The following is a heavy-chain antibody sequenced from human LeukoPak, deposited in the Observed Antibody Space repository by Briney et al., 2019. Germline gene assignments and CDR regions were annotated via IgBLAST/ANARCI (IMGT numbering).Heavy chain of an antibody. Sequence: GGSLRLSCAASGFTFSRFSMNWLRQAPGKGLEGVSSISRSSSYIYYADSVKGRFTISRFNAKNSFYLQINSLRAEETPVYYFARDRWNQRNYYYYMDVWSKGTTVTVYS. CDR3: ARDRWNQRNYYYYMDV. CDR1: GFTFSRFS. J-gene: IGHJ6*03. CDR2: ISRSSSYI. D-gene: IGHD1-1*01. V-gene: IGHV3-21*01.